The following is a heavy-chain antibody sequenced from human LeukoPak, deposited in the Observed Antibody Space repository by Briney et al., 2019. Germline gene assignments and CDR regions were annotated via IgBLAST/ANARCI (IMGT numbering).Heavy chain of an antibody. V-gene: IGHV1-46*01. Sequence: ASVKVSCKVSGYTFTILYMHCVRQAPGQGLEWKGIINPSGGSTSYAQKFQGRVTMTKDTSTSTVYMELSSLRSEDTAVYYCARDSSGWYSAWGQGTLVTVSS. D-gene: IGHD6-19*01. J-gene: IGHJ5*02. CDR3: ARDSSGWYSA. CDR2: INPSGGST. CDR1: GYTFTILY.